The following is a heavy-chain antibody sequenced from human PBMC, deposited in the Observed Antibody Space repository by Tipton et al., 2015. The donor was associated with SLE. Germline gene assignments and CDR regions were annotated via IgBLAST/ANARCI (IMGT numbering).Heavy chain of an antibody. CDR1: GYSINNGFY. J-gene: IGHJ3*02. Sequence: TLSLTCIVSGYSINNGFYWGWIRQPPGKGLEWIGIIYHSGTTYYNPSLQSRVSISVDTSKNQFSLKLSSVTAADTALYYCARANDAEYGGAFDIWGQGTVVTVSS. V-gene: IGHV4-38-2*02. CDR3: ARANDAEYGGAFDI. CDR2: IYHSGTT. D-gene: IGHD4-17*01.